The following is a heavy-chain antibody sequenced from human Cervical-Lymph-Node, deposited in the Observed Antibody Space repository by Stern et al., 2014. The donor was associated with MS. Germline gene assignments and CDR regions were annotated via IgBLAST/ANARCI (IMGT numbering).Heavy chain of an antibody. Sequence: EVQLVESGGGPVQPGGSLRLSCAASGFIFSSSAMHWVRQAPGKGLEWVSYISSSSTTIYYADSVEGRFTISRDNAKNSLYLQMNSLRADDTAVYYCAREYNLGWFDPWGQGTLVTVSS. CDR1: GFIFSSSA. D-gene: IGHD5-24*01. CDR2: ISSSSTTI. J-gene: IGHJ5*02. V-gene: IGHV3-48*04. CDR3: AREYNLGWFDP.